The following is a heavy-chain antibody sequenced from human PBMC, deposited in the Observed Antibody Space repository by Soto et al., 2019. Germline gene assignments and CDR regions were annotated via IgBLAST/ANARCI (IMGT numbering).Heavy chain of an antibody. Sequence: QAQLVQSGAEVKKPGASANISYKASGYTFTRYNIHWVRQAPGQGLEWMGIIDTRGGSADYTQRFQGRVTMTRDTSTGTVYMELSSLGSEDTAVYYCARDLPRDLVRGSFDIWGQGTLVTVSS. V-gene: IGHV1-46*01. D-gene: IGHD3-10*02. CDR3: ARDLPRDLVRGSFDI. CDR1: GYTFTRYN. J-gene: IGHJ3*02. CDR2: IDTRGGSA.